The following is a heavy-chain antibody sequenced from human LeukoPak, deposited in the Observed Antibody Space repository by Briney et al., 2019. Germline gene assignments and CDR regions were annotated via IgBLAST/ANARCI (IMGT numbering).Heavy chain of an antibody. CDR1: GYTFTNYG. CDR3: ARDLYRSGRVPFDY. CDR2: ISAYNGNT. J-gene: IGHJ4*02. D-gene: IGHD6-19*01. Sequence: GASVKVSCKASGYTFTNYGINWVRQAPGQGLEWMGWISAYNGNTNCAQKLQDRVTMTTDTSTSTAYMELRSLRSDDTAVYYCARDLYRSGRVPFDYWGQGTLVTVSS. V-gene: IGHV1-18*01.